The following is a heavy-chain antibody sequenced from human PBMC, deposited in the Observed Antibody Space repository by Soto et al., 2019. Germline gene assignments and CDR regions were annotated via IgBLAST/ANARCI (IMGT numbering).Heavy chain of an antibody. D-gene: IGHD3-22*01. J-gene: IGHJ4*02. Sequence: SETLSLTCALSVDSASRTSASWSWVRLSPTGGLEWLGRTYYKSKWFNDYAVSVKSRITINPDTSKNQFSLQLSSVTPEDTAGYYCGRGRRYYDSSGYYDSWGQGILVTVSS. CDR1: VDSASRTSAS. CDR3: GRGRRYYDSSGYYDS. V-gene: IGHV6-1*01. CDR2: TYYKSKWFN.